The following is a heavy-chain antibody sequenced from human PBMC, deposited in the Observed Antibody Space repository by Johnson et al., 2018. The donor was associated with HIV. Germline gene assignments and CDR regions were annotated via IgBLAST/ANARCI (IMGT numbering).Heavy chain of an antibody. J-gene: IGHJ3*02. CDR3: ARGCGSRSGSPCYDPFDI. Sequence: EVQLIESGGGLVQPGGSLRLSCAASGFTFSDHYMDWVRQAPGKGLEWVGRTRKKVNSYTTEYAASVKGRFTVPRDDSKNSVYLQMNSLTPEDTAMYYCARGCGSRSGSPCYDPFDIWGQGTMVTVSS. D-gene: IGHD1-26*01. CDR1: GFTFSDHY. CDR2: TRKKVNSYTT. V-gene: IGHV3-72*01.